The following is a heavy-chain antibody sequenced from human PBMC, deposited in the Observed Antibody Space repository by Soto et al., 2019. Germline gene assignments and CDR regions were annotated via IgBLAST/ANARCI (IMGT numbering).Heavy chain of an antibody. J-gene: IGHJ3*02. D-gene: IGHD3-3*01. CDR1: GYSFTSYW. CDR3: ARLGWSGYYLESLDI. V-gene: IGHV5-51*01. CDR2: IYPGDSDT. Sequence: GESLKISCKGSGYSFTSYWIGWVRQMPGKGLEWMGIIYPGDSDTRYSPSFQGQVTISADKSISTAYLQWSSLKASDTAMYYCARLGWSGYYLESLDIWGQGTMVTVSS.